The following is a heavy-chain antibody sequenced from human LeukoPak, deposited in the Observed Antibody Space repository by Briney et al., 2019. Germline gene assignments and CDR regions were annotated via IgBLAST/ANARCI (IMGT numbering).Heavy chain of an antibody. Sequence: PSETLSLTCIVSGGSFSSYYWSWIRQPPGKALEWIGYIYYSGSTNYNPSLKSRVTISVDTSKNQFSLKLSSVTAADTAVYYCASADYYDSSGYYYYYGMDVWGQGTTVTVSS. D-gene: IGHD3-22*01. CDR3: ASADYYDSSGYYYYYGMDV. J-gene: IGHJ6*02. CDR2: IYYSGST. CDR1: GGSFSSYY. V-gene: IGHV4-59*12.